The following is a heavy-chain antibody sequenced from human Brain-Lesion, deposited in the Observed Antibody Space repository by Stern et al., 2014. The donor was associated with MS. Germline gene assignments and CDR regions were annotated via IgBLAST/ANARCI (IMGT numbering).Heavy chain of an antibody. V-gene: IGHV4-61*02. CDR1: GGSISSGGYY. J-gene: IGHJ6*02. Sequence: VQLVQSGPGLVKPSQTLSLSCTVSGGSISSGGYYWSWIRQPAGKGLEGIGRIFNSGSTSYNPPLTSRVTISIDHPNKPVSPRLTPMTAADTAVYYCARGRVVPGFQYYATDVWGQGTTVIVSS. CDR2: IFNSGST. D-gene: IGHD2-2*01. CDR3: ARGRVVPGFQYYATDV.